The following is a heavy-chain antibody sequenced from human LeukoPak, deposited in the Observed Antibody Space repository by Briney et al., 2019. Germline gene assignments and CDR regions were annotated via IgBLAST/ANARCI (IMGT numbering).Heavy chain of an antibody. CDR3: ARYRHLYY. CDR1: GLTFSSHW. D-gene: IGHD3-16*01. Sequence: PGGSLRLSCAASGLTFSSHWMHWVRQAPGKGLEWVASINQDGGEKYSLDSVKGRFTISRDNTKSSLYLQMNSLRAEDTAMYYCARYRHLYYWGQGTLVTVSS. J-gene: IGHJ4*02. V-gene: IGHV3-7*01. CDR2: INQDGGEK.